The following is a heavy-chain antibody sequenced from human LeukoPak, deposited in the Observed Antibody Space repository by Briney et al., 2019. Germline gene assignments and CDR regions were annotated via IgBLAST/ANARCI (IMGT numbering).Heavy chain of an antibody. CDR3: AKCIVATNYYYYYMDV. J-gene: IGHJ6*03. Sequence: GGSLRLSCAASGFTFSSYAMTWVRQALGKGLEWVSAISGSGGSTYYADSVKGRFTISRDNSKNTLYLQMNSLRAEDTAVYYCAKCIVATNYYYYYMDVWGKGTTVTVSS. CDR1: GFTFSSYA. CDR2: ISGSGGST. D-gene: IGHD5-12*01. V-gene: IGHV3-23*01.